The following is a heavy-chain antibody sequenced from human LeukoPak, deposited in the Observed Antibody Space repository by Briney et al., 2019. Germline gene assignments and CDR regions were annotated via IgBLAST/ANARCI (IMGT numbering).Heavy chain of an antibody. J-gene: IGHJ5*02. CDR1: GFTFSSYA. CDR3: AREGTHSSGYYANWFDP. D-gene: IGHD3-22*01. V-gene: IGHV3-64*01. CDR2: ISSNGDST. Sequence: GGSLRLSCAASGFTFSSYAMHWVRQAPGKGLEYVSAISSNGDSTYYANSVKGRFTISRDNSKNTLYLQMGSLRAEDMAVYYCAREGTHSSGYYANWFDPWGQGTLVTVSS.